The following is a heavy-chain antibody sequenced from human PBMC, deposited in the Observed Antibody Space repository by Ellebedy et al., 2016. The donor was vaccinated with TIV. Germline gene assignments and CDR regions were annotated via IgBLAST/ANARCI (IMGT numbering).Heavy chain of an antibody. CDR2: INPNSGDT. V-gene: IGHV1-2*02. Sequence: AASVKVSCKGSGYPFTGYYLHWVRQAPGQGLEWMAWINPNSGDTSSAQQFQGRVTLTRDTSSSAAYMELRRLGSDDTAVYYCARESIAASGTFDYWGQGTLVTVSP. J-gene: IGHJ4*02. CDR3: ARESIAASGTFDY. D-gene: IGHD6-13*01. CDR1: GYPFTGYY.